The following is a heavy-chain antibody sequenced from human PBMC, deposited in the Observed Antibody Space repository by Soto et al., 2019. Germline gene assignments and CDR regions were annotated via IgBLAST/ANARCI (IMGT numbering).Heavy chain of an antibody. D-gene: IGHD5-18*01. V-gene: IGHV4-34*01. J-gene: IGHJ6*02. CDR2: INHSGST. CDR1: GGSFSGYY. Sequence: PSETLSLTCAVYGGSFSGYYWSWIRQPPGKGLEGIGEINHSGSTNYNQSLKSRVTISVETSKKQFSLKLSSVTAADTAVYYCARGGLWSRNGMDXWGQGTTVTVS. CDR3: ARGGLWSRNGMDX.